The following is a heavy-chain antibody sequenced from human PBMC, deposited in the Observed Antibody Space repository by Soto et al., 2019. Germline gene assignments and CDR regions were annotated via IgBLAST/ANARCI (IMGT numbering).Heavy chain of an antibody. J-gene: IGHJ6*02. CDR2: INPSGGST. CDR3: ARVGRGYYDSRYYGMDV. V-gene: IGHV1-46*01. CDR1: GYTFTSYY. D-gene: IGHD3-22*01. Sequence: ASVKVSCKASGYTFTSYYIHWLRQAPGHGLEWMAIINPSGGSTDYAQKFQGRVTLTRDTSTSTVHMELSSLRSDDTAVYYCARVGRGYYDSRYYGMDVWGQGTTV.